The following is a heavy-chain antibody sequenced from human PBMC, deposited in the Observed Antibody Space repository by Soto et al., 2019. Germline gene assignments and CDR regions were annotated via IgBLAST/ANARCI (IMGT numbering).Heavy chain of an antibody. V-gene: IGHV3-23*01. J-gene: IGHJ6*02. CDR1: GFIVSSYA. CDR3: AKGALGRDYYYHGMDV. Sequence: PGESLRLSYAASGFIVSSYAMSWVRQAPDKGLEWLSGISGSGKNAYYADSVKGRFTISRDNSKNTVNLQMDSLRDEDTGVYFCAKGALGRDYYYHGMDVWGQGITVTVSS. CDR2: ISGSGKNA.